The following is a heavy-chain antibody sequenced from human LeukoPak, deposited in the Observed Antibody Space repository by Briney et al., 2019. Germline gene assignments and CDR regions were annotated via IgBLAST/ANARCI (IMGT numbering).Heavy chain of an antibody. CDR3: ARGQYYDSSGYSDDAFDI. CDR2: IYYSGST. V-gene: IGHV4-39*07. D-gene: IGHD3-22*01. J-gene: IGHJ3*02. CDR1: GGSISSYY. Sequence: SETLSLTCTVSGGSISSYYWGWIRQPPGKGLEWIGSIYYSGSTYYNPSLKSRVTISVDTSKNPFSLKLSSVTAADTAVYYCARGQYYDSSGYSDDAFDIWGQGTMATVSS.